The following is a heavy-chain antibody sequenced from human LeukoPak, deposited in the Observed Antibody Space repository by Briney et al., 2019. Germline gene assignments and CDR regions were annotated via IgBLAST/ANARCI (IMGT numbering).Heavy chain of an antibody. CDR2: IYHSGST. Sequence: SSETLSLTCTVSGYSISSGYYWGWIRQPPGKGLEWIGSIYHSGSTYYNPSLKSRVTISVDTSKNQFSLKLSSVTAADTAVYYCARGGGGDLHQYYYYYMDVWGKGTTVTVSS. V-gene: IGHV4-38-2*02. CDR3: ARGGGGDLHQYYYYYMDV. CDR1: GYSISSGYY. D-gene: IGHD2-21*02. J-gene: IGHJ6*03.